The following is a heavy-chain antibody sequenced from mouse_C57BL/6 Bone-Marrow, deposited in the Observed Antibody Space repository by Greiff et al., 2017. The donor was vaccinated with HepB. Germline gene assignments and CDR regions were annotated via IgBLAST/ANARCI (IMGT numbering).Heavy chain of an antibody. V-gene: IGHV1-55*01. J-gene: IGHJ4*01. CDR2: IYPGSGST. Sequence: QVQLQQPGAELVKPGASVKMSCKASGYTFTSYWITWVKQRPGQGLEWIGDIYPGSGSTNYNKKFKSKATLTGDPSSSTAYMQLSSLTSDDSAVYYCAMHYVGLAMDYWGQGTSVTVSS. CDR3: AMHYVGLAMDY. D-gene: IGHD1-1*01. CDR1: GYTFTSYW.